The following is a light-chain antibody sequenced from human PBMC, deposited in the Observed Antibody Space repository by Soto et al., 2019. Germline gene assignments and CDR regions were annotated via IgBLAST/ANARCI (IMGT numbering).Light chain of an antibody. CDR1: QSVSNNY. CDR2: GAS. CDR3: QQYGGSPRIT. J-gene: IGKJ5*01. V-gene: IGKV3-20*01. Sequence: EIVVTQSPATLSVSPGERATLSCRASQSVSNNYLAWYQQKPGQPPRLLIYGASNRATGIPDRFSGSGSGTDFTLIINRLEPEDVAIYYCQQYGGSPRITFGQGTRLEIK.